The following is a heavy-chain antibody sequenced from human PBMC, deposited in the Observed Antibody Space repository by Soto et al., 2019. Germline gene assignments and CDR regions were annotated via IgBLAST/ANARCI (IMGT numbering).Heavy chain of an antibody. CDR2: INPSGGST. Sequence: QVQLVQSGAEVKRPGASVKVSCKASGYTFTNYYMHWVRQAPGQGLEWVGIINPSGGSTTYAQRFQGRVTMTGDTSMSTVYMELSSLRSEDTAVYYCARDDSIVGATQGVLYYFDYWGQGTPVTVSS. V-gene: IGHV1-46*01. CDR1: GYTFTNYY. J-gene: IGHJ4*02. D-gene: IGHD1-26*01. CDR3: ARDDSIVGATQGVLYYFDY.